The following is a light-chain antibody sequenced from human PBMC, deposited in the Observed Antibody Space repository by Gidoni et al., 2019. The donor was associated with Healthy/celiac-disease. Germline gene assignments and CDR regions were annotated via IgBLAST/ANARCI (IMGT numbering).Light chain of an antibody. CDR1: QSVSSSY. Sequence: IVLTQSPGTLSLSPGERATLSCRASQSVSSSYLAWYQQKPGQAPRLLIYCASSRATGIPDRFSGSGSGTDFTLTISRLEPEDFAVYYCQQYGSSPFTFGPXTKVDIK. CDR3: QQYGSSPFT. J-gene: IGKJ3*01. V-gene: IGKV3-20*01. CDR2: CAS.